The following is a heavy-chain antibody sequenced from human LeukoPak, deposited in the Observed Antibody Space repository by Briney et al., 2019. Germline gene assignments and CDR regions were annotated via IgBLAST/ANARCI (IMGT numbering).Heavy chain of an antibody. Sequence: ASVKVSCKASGYTFTSYDINWVRQATGQGLEWMGWMNPNSGNTGYAQKFQGRVTITRNTSISTAYMELSSLRSEDTAVYYCARVIAALGLTDAFDIWGQGTMVTVSS. J-gene: IGHJ3*02. CDR2: MNPNSGNT. D-gene: IGHD6-6*01. CDR1: GYTFTSYD. V-gene: IGHV1-8*03. CDR3: ARVIAALGLTDAFDI.